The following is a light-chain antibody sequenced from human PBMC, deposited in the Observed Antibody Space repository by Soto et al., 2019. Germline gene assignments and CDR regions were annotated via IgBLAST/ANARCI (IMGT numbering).Light chain of an antibody. CDR1: QSVSSNY. CDR3: QHYGSPPPVT. V-gene: IGKV3-20*01. CDR2: GAS. J-gene: IGKJ2*01. Sequence: EIVLTQSPGTLYLSPGERATLSCRASQSVSSNYLAWYQQKPGLAPRLLIYGASSRATGIPDRFSGSGSGTDFSLTISRLEPEDFAVYYCQHYGSPPPVTFGQGTKLEIK.